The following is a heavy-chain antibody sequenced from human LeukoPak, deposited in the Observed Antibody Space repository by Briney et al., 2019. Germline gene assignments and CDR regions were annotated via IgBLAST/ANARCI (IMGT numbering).Heavy chain of an antibody. CDR2: IYYTGET. CDR3: ASGLGVTQYFDY. D-gene: IGHD4-4*01. V-gene: IGHV4-59*11. J-gene: IGHJ4*02. Sequence: SETLSLTCSVSGGSITSHYWSWIRQPPGKGLEWLGYIYYTGETRSIPSLRSRLTMSIDTSKNQFSLKLSSVTAADTAVYYCASGLGVTQYFDYWGQGTLVTVSS. CDR1: GGSITSHY.